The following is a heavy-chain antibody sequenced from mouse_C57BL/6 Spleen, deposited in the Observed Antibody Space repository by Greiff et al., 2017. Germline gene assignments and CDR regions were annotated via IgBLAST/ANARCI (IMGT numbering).Heavy chain of an antibody. CDR2: IRNKANGYTT. CDR3: ARYHYDYWYFDV. V-gene: IGHV7-3*01. CDR1: GFTFTAYY. J-gene: IGHJ1*03. D-gene: IGHD2-4*01. Sequence: EVKLMESGGGLVQPGGSLSLSCAASGFTFTAYYLSWVRQPPGRALEWLGFIRNKANGYTTEYSASVKGRFTISRDNSQSILYLQMNALRAEDSATYYCARYHYDYWYFDVWGTGTTVTVSS.